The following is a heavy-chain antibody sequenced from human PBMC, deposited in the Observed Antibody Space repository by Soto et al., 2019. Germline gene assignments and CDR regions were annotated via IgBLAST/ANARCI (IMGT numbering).Heavy chain of an antibody. CDR3: AAGSNYYYYYGMDV. CDR2: IVVGSGNT. Sequence: SVKVSCKASGYTFTSSAVQWVRQARGQRLEWIGWIVVGSGNTNYAQKFQERVTITRDMSTSTAYMELSSLRSEDTAVYYCAAGSNYYYYYGMDVWGQGTTVTVSS. J-gene: IGHJ6*02. CDR1: GYTFTSSA. V-gene: IGHV1-58*01.